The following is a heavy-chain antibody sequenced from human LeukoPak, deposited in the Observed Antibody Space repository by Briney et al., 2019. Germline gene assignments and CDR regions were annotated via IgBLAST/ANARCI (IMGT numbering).Heavy chain of an antibody. J-gene: IGHJ4*02. V-gene: IGHV3-11*01. Sequence: PGGSLRLSCAASGFTVSSNYMSWVRQAPGKGLEWVSYISSGGDPKYYADSVKGRFTISRDNAKNSLYLQMDSLRAEDTAVYYCAGDKRLLYSYGPSFDYWGQGTLVTVSS. CDR2: ISSGGDPK. CDR1: GFTVSSNY. CDR3: AGDKRLLYSYGPSFDY. D-gene: IGHD5-18*01.